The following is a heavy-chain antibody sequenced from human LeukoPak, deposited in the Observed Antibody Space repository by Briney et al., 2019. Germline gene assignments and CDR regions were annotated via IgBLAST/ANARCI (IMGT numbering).Heavy chain of an antibody. CDR1: GGSISSGSYY. V-gene: IGHV4-61*02. D-gene: IGHD3-16*01. Sequence: SETLSLTCTVSGGSISSGSYYWSWIRQPAGKGLEWIGRIYTSGSTNYNPSLKSRVTISVDTSKNQFSLKLSSVTAADTAVYYCARDPGGIPYYYYYMDVWGKGTTVTVSS. CDR3: ARDPGGIPYYYYYMDV. CDR2: IYTSGST. J-gene: IGHJ6*03.